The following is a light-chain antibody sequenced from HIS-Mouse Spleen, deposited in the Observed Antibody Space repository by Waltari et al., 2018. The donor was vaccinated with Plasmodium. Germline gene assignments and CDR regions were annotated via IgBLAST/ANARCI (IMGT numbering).Light chain of an antibody. CDR3: SSYTSSSTLV. CDR2: DVI. CDR1: SSDVGGYNY. V-gene: IGLV2-14*03. J-gene: IGLJ2*01. Sequence: QSALTQPASVSGSPGQSITISCTGTSSDVGGYNYVSWYQQHPGKAPKLRIYDVINRPSGVSNRFSGSKSGNTASLTISGLQAEDEADYYCSSYTSSSTLVFGGGTKLTVL.